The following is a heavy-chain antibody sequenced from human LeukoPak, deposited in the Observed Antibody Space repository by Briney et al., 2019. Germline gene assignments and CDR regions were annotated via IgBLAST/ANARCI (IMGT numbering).Heavy chain of an antibody. V-gene: IGHV3-66*01. CDR2: IYSGGNT. J-gene: IGHJ6*02. CDR1: GFTVSSNY. D-gene: IGHD1-20*01. CDR3: ARCAYNWNYDYYYGMDV. Sequence: GGSLRLSCAASGFTVSSNYMTWVRQAPGKGLEWVSIIYSGGNTYYADSVKGRFTISRDNSKNTLYLQMNCLRAEDTAVYYCARCAYNWNYDYYYGMDVWGQGTTVTVSS.